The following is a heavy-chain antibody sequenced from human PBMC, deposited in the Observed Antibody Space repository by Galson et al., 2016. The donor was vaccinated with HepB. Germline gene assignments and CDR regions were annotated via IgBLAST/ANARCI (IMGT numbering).Heavy chain of an antibody. V-gene: IGHV4-34*01. CDR3: ARGDNPDYGDYASAYYYMDV. D-gene: IGHD4-17*01. CDR2: INHSGST. CDR1: GGSFSGYY. Sequence: SETLSLTCAVYGGSFSGYYWSWIRQPPGKGLEWIGEINHSGSTNYNPSLKSRVTISVDTSKNQFSLKLSSVTAADTAVYYCARGDNPDYGDYASAYYYMDVWGQGTTVTVSS. J-gene: IGHJ6*03.